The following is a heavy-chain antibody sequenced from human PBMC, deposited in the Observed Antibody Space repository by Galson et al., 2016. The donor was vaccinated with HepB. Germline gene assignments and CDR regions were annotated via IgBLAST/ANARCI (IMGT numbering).Heavy chain of an antibody. Sequence: LRLSCAASGFTFRNYAMSWVRQAPGKGLEWVSTISGSGANTYYADSVKGRFTISRDNSKNTLHLQMDSLRAEDTAVYYCAKGRDMVIVANSTDCWGQGTLVTVSS. V-gene: IGHV3-23*01. D-gene: IGHD5-12*01. CDR1: GFTFRNYA. CDR3: AKGRDMVIVANSTDC. J-gene: IGHJ4*02. CDR2: ISGSGANT.